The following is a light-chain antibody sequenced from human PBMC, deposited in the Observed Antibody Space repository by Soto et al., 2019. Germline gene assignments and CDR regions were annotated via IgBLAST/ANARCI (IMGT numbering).Light chain of an antibody. V-gene: IGKV1-5*03. J-gene: IGKJ1*01. CDR1: QTISIW. Sequence: DIQMSQSPSTLSAAVGDRVSITCRASQTISIWLAWYQQKPGKAPKLLIYKASNLETGVPSRFSGSGSGTGFTLTISSLQPDDFAAYYCQQYNNYWAFGQGTKVDIK. CDR2: KAS. CDR3: QQYNNYWA.